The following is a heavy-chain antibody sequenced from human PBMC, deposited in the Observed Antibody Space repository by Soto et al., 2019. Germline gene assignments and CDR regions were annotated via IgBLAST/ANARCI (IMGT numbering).Heavy chain of an antibody. CDR1: GYTFTSYG. CDR2: ISAYNGNT. CDR3: ARLKLRLGELSFNWFDP. Sequence: QVQLVQSGAEVKKPGASVKVSCKASGYTFTSYGISWVRQAPGQGLEWMGWISAYNGNTNYAQKLQGRVTMTTDTSTRTAYMELRSLRSDDTAVYYCARLKLRLGELSFNWFDPWGQGTLVTVSS. J-gene: IGHJ5*02. V-gene: IGHV1-18*01. D-gene: IGHD3-16*02.